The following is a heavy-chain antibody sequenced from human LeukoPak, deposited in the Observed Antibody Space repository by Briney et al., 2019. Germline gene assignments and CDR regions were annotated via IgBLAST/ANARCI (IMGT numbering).Heavy chain of an antibody. D-gene: IGHD3-3*01. CDR2: FDPEDGET. CDR1: GYTLTELS. CDR3: ARVPMFDFWSGYYNMDV. V-gene: IGHV1-24*01. J-gene: IGHJ3*01. Sequence: ASVKVSCKVSGYTLTELSMHWVRQAPGKGLEWMGGFDPEDGETIYAQKFQGRVTMTEDTSTDTAYMELSSLRSEDTAVYYCARVPMFDFWSGYYNMDVWGQGTMVTVSS.